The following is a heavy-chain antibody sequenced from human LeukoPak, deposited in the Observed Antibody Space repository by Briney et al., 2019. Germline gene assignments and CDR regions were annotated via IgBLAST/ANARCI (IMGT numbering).Heavy chain of an antibody. V-gene: IGHV1-2*02. J-gene: IGHJ4*02. Sequence: ASVKVSCKASGYTFTGYYMHWVRQAPGQGLEWMGWINPNSGGTNYAQKFQGRVTMTRDTSISTAYMELSSVTAADTAVYYCARDELPASFDYWGQGTLVTVSS. CDR1: GYTFTGYY. CDR2: INPNSGGT. CDR3: ARDELPASFDY. D-gene: IGHD1-7*01.